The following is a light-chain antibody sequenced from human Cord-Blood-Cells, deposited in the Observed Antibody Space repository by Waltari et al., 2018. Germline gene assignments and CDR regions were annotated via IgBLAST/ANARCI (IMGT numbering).Light chain of an antibody. V-gene: IGLV2-14*01. Sequence: SALTQPASVSGSPGQSITISCTGTSSDVGGYNYVSWYQQHPGKAPKLMIYDVSNRPSGVSYRFSGSKSGNTASLTISGLQAEDEADYYCSSYTSSSTWVFGGGTKLTVL. CDR1: SSDVGGYNY. CDR2: DVS. J-gene: IGLJ3*02. CDR3: SSYTSSSTWV.